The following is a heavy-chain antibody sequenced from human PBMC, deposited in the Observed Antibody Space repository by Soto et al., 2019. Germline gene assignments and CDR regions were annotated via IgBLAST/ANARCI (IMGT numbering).Heavy chain of an antibody. D-gene: IGHD3-3*01. CDR2: ISAYNGNT. Sequence: AASVKVSCKASGYTFTSYGISWVRQAPGQGLEWMGWISAYNGNTNYAQKLQGRVTMTTDTSTSTAYMELRSLRSDDTAVYYCAREPTYYDFWSTKTGAFDIWGQGTMVTVSS. V-gene: IGHV1-18*01. J-gene: IGHJ3*02. CDR1: GYTFTSYG. CDR3: AREPTYYDFWSTKTGAFDI.